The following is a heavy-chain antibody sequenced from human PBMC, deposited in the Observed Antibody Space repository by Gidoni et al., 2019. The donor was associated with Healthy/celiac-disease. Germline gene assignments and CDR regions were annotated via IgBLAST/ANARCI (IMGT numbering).Heavy chain of an antibody. D-gene: IGHD4-17*01. CDR3: ARDGDYGDYGAAEYFQH. Sequence: QVQLVESGGGVVQPGRSLSLSCAASGFPFRSYPMHWVRQAPGKGLEWVAVISYDGSNKYYADSVKGRFTISRDNSKNTLYLQMNSLRAEDTAVYYCARDGDYGDYGAAEYFQHWGQGTLVTVSS. CDR1: GFPFRSYP. J-gene: IGHJ1*01. V-gene: IGHV3-30-3*01. CDR2: ISYDGSNK.